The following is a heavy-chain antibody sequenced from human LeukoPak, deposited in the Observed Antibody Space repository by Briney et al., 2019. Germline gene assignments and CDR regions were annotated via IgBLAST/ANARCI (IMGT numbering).Heavy chain of an antibody. V-gene: IGHV1-69*13. CDR2: INPIFGTA. CDR1: GGTFSSYA. CDR3: ASSGVVSTNYYVMDV. Sequence: ASVKVSCKASGGTFSSYAISWVRQAPGQGLEWMGGINPIFGTANYAQKFQGRVTITADESTSTVYMELSSLRSEDTATYCCASSGVVSTNYYVMDVWGQGTTVTVSS. D-gene: IGHD3-3*01. J-gene: IGHJ6*02.